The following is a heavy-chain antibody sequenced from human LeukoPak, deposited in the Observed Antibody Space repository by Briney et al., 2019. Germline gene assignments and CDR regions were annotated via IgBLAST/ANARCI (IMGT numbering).Heavy chain of an antibody. V-gene: IGHV3-21*01. CDR3: ARGGYSSSWHYYYYMDV. CDR1: GITFNSHW. CDR2: ISSSSSYI. D-gene: IGHD6-13*01. J-gene: IGHJ6*03. Sequence: SGGSLRLSCATSGITFNSHWMSWVRQAPGRGLGWVSSISSSSSYIYYADSVKGRFTISRDNAKNSLYLQMNSLRAEDTAAYYCARGGYSSSWHYYYYMDVWGKGTTVTVSS.